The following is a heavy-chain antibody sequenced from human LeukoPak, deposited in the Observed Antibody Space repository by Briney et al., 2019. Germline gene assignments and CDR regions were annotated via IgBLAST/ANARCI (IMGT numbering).Heavy chain of an antibody. Sequence: GGSLRLSCAASGFTFSSYGMHWVRQAPGKGREWVAVMWYDGSNKYYADSVKGRFSISRDNSKITLYLQMNSLRAEDTAVYYCARGRGITMIVDTWGQGTLVTVSS. CDR3: ARGRGITMIVDT. D-gene: IGHD3-22*01. CDR2: MWYDGSNK. CDR1: GFTFSSYG. J-gene: IGHJ5*02. V-gene: IGHV3-33*01.